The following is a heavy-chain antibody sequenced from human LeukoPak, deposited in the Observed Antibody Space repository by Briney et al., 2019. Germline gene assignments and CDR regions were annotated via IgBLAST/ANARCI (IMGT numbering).Heavy chain of an antibody. CDR2: VYYTGST. D-gene: IGHD3-10*01. Sequence: PSETLSLTCTVSGGSISSSTYYWSWFRQPPGEGLEWIGTVYYTGSTYYNPSLRSRVTISVDTSKNQFSLKLSSVTAADTAVFYCARVWYGSATLGWFDPWGQGTLVTVSS. J-gene: IGHJ5*02. CDR1: GGSISSSTYY. CDR3: ARVWYGSATLGWFDP. V-gene: IGHV4-39*01.